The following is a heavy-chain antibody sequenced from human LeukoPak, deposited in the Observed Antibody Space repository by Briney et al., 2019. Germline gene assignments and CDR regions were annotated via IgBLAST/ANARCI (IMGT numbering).Heavy chain of an antibody. D-gene: IGHD3-16*01. CDR3: ARGLGSSRYYYMDV. CDR1: GGSISSGGYY. CDR2: IYYSGST. Sequence: SETLSLTCTVSGGSISSGGYYWSWFRQHPGKGLEWIGYIYYSGSTYYNPSLKSRVTISVDTSKNQFSLKLSSVTAADTAVYYCARGLGSSRYYYMDVWGKGTTVTVSS. V-gene: IGHV4-31*03. J-gene: IGHJ6*03.